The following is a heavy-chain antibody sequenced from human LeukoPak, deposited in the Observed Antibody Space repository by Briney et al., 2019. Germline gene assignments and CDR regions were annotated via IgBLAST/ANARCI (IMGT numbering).Heavy chain of an antibody. J-gene: IGHJ4*02. CDR1: GGSISSSSYY. CDR3: ARESYASSYVLDY. Sequence: SETLSLTCTVFGGSISSSSYYWGWIRQPPGKGLEWIGSIYYSGSTYYNPSLKSRVTISVDTSKNQFSLKLSSVTAADTAVYYCARESYASSYVLDYWGQGTLVTVSS. CDR2: IYYSGST. V-gene: IGHV4-39*02. D-gene: IGHD6-6*01.